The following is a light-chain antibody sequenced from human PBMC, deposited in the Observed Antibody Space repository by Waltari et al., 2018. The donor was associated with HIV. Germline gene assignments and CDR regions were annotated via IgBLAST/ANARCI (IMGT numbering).Light chain of an antibody. CDR2: EVS. V-gene: IGLV2-14*01. CDR3: SSYTSSSTLV. CDR1: SGDVGGYNY. Sequence: QSALTQPASVSGSPGQSLTISCTGTSGDVGGYNYVSWYQQHPGKAPKLMIYEVSNRPSGVSNRFSVSKSGNTASLTISGLQAEDEADYYCSSYTSSSTLVFGGGTKLTVL. J-gene: IGLJ3*02.